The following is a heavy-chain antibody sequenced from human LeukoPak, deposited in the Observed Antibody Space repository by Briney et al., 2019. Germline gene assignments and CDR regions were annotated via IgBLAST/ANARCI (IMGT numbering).Heavy chain of an antibody. CDR1: GFIFSNYW. Sequence: PGGSLRLSCAASGFIFSNYWMHWVRQAPGKGLEWVSGINEEGSDTKYADSVRGQSTISRDNAKNTLSLRMNSLRADDTAVYYCAREGPDYWGQGTLVTVSS. J-gene: IGHJ4*02. CDR2: INEEGSDT. CDR3: AREGPDY. V-gene: IGHV3-74*01.